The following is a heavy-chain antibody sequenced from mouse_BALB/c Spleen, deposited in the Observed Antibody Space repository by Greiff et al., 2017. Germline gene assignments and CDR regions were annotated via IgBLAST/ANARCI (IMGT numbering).Heavy chain of an antibody. Sequence: VQLKESGPELVKPGASVKVSCKASGYAFTSYNMYWVKQSHGKSLEWIGYIDPYNGGTSYNQKFKGKATLTVDKSSSTAYMHLNSLTSEDSAVYYCARWLLLYYAMDYWGQGTSVTVSS. J-gene: IGHJ4*01. CDR2: IDPYNGGT. V-gene: IGHV1S135*01. CDR1: GYAFTSYN. CDR3: ARWLLLYYAMDY.